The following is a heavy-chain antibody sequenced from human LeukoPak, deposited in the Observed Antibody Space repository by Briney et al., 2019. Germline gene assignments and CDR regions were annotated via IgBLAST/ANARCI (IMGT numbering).Heavy chain of an antibody. D-gene: IGHD3-9*01. Sequence: PGGSLRLSCAASGFNVSSNYMNWVRQAPGKGLEWVAVIYTGGGAYYADSVKGRFTISRDNSPNTLYLQMNSLRADDTAVYYCASQRRVDLGYAFNLWGQGTLVTVSS. V-gene: IGHV3-66*04. CDR2: IYTGGGA. J-gene: IGHJ3*01. CDR3: ASQRRVDLGYAFNL. CDR1: GFNVSSNY.